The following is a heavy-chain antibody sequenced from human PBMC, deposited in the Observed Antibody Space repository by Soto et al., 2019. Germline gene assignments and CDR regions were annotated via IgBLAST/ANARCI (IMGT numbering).Heavy chain of an antibody. CDR1: GFTFSSYA. CDR3: AKIYGSGSYYRFGSLDV. V-gene: IGHV3-23*01. J-gene: IGHJ6*02. D-gene: IGHD3-10*01. CDR2: ISGSGGST. Sequence: GGSLRFSCAASGFTFSSYAMSWVRQAPGKGLEWVSAISGSGGSTYYADSVKGRFTISRDNSKNTLYLQMNSLRAEDTAVYYCAKIYGSGSYYRFGSLDVWGQGTTVTVSS.